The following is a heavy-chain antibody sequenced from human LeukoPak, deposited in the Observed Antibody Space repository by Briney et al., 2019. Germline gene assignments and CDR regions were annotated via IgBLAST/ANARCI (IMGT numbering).Heavy chain of an antibody. V-gene: IGHV1-2*02. D-gene: IGHD5-24*01. CDR2: INPNSGGT. J-gene: IGHJ4*02. Sequence: GASVKVSCKASGYTFTSYYMHWVRQAPGQGLEWMGWINPNSGGTNYAQKFQGRVTMTRDTSISTAYMELSRLRSDDTAVYYCARDLGDGYKTLSDYWGQGTLVTVSS. CDR3: ARDLGDGYKTLSDY. CDR1: GYTFTSYY.